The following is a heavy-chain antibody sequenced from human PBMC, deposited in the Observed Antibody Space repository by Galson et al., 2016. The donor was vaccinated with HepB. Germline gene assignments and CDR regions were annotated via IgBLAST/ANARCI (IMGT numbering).Heavy chain of an antibody. CDR1: GGSIKTYY. CDR3: ARGAVATIPLAFDF. CDR2: IYTSGST. V-gene: IGHV4-4*07. D-gene: IGHD5-12*01. Sequence: ETLSLTCTVSGGSIKTYYWSWLRQPAGKGLEWIGRIYTSGSTNYNPSLKSRVTVSSDTSRNQFSLKLTSVTTADTAVYYCARGAVATIPLAFDFWGQGTLVAVST. J-gene: IGHJ4*02.